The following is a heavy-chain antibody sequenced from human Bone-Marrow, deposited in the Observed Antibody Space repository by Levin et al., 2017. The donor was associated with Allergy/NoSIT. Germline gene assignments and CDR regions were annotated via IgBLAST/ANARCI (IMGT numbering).Heavy chain of an antibody. Sequence: NPSETLSLTCVISGDSVSSNGVAWNWIRQSPSRGLEWLGRTYYESKWYHDYAASVKSRLTVDPDTSQNQFSLRLNSVTPEDTAVYYCARGRASAFDIWGQGTVVTVSS. CDR1: GDSVSSNGVA. D-gene: IGHD3-10*01. CDR3: ARGRASAFDI. CDR2: TYYESKWYH. V-gene: IGHV6-1*01. J-gene: IGHJ3*02.